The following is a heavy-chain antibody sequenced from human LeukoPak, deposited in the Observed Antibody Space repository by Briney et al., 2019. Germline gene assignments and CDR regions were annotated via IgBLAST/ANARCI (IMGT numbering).Heavy chain of an antibody. Sequence: ASVKVSCKASGGTFSSYAISWVRQAPGQGLKWMGRIIPILGIANYAQKFQGRVTITRDTSASTAYMELSSLRSEDTAVYYCARGHYGALDWYFDLWGRGTLVTVSS. V-gene: IGHV1-69*04. J-gene: IGHJ2*01. CDR2: IIPILGIA. D-gene: IGHD4-17*01. CDR3: ARGHYGALDWYFDL. CDR1: GGTFSSYA.